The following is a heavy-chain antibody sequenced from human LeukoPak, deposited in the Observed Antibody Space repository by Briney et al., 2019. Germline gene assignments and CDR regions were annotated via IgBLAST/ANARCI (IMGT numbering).Heavy chain of an antibody. J-gene: IGHJ5*02. CDR3: ARLIGDIAVSGTSWFDP. CDR2: CYYCRST. V-gene: IGHV4-59*11. D-gene: IGHD6-19*01. CDR1: GGSISNHY. Sequence: SATLSLTCTVSGGSISNHYCSWIRQAPGKVLEWIGFCYYCRSTNHNPTLMRRVTISVDTSKDQFSLKLGSVAAADTAMYYCARLIGDIAVSGTSWFDPWGQGTLVTVCS.